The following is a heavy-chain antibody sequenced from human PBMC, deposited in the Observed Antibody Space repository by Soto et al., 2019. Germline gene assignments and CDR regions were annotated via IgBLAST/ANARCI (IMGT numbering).Heavy chain of an antibody. CDR1: GYTFRSYG. V-gene: IGHV1-18*01. Sequence: QVQLVQSGTEVKKPGASVKVSCKASGYTFRSYGISWVRQAPGQGLEWMGWISGYKTNTHYAQKFQGKVTMTLGASKSTAYLEMRSLRSDDTAIYYCAKADSNYAGRFSYYYMDVWGNGTTVTVSS. CDR3: AKADSNYAGRFSYYYMDV. D-gene: IGHD4-4*01. J-gene: IGHJ6*03. CDR2: ISGYKTNT.